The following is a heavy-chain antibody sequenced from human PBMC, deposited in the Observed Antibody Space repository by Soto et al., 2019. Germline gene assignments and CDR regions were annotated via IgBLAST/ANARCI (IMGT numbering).Heavy chain of an antibody. V-gene: IGHV3-21*04. Sequence: GXSLRLSCAASGFILSDFSLNWFRQAPVRGLEWVSSISSSSSYIYYADSVKGRFTISRDNSKNTLYLQMNSLRAEDTAVYYCAKDQLAVAGLNWFDPWGQGTLVTVSS. CDR2: ISSSSSYI. CDR3: AKDQLAVAGLNWFDP. J-gene: IGHJ5*02. CDR1: GFILSDFS. D-gene: IGHD6-19*01.